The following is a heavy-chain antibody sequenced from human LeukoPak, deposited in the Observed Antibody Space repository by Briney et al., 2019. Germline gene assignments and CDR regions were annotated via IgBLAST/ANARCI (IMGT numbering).Heavy chain of an antibody. CDR3: ARGGDPTAYFDY. CDR2: ISYDGSNK. Sequence: PGRSLRLSCAASGFTFSSYGMHWVRQAPGKGLEWVAVISYDGSNKYYADSVKGRFTISRDNSKNTLYLQMNSLRAEDTAVYYCARGGDPTAYFDYWGQGTLVTVSS. CDR1: GFTFSSYG. J-gene: IGHJ4*02. V-gene: IGHV3-30*03. D-gene: IGHD7-27*01.